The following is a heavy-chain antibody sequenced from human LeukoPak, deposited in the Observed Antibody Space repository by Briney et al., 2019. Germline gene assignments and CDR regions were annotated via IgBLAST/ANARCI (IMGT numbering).Heavy chain of an antibody. CDR1: GFTFRSYG. CDR3: ARPVYDVAGMDY. CDR2: IWYDGSNK. J-gene: IGHJ4*02. D-gene: IGHD6-19*01. V-gene: IGHV3-33*01. Sequence: PGRSLRLSCAASGFTFRSYGMHWVRQAPGKGLEWVAVIWYDGSNKYYADSVKGRFTISRDNSKNTPYLQMNSLRAEDTAVYYCARPVYDVAGMDYWGQGTLVTVSS.